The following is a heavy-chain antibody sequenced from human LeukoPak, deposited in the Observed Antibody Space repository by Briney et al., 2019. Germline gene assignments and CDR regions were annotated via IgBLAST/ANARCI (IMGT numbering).Heavy chain of an antibody. V-gene: IGHV4-30-2*01. D-gene: IGHD1-20*01. CDR2: INHSGST. J-gene: IGHJ4*02. Sequence: SQTLSLTCAVSGGSISSGGYYWSWIRQPPGKGLEWIGEINHSGSTNYNPSLKSRVTISVDTSKNQFSLKLSSVTAADTAVYYCARGPPRYNWNAPFFYFDYWGQGTLVTVSS. CDR3: ARGPPRYNWNAPFFYFDY. CDR1: GGSISSGGYY.